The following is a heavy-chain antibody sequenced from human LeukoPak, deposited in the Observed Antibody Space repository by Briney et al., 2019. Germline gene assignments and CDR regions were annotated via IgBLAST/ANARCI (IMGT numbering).Heavy chain of an antibody. D-gene: IGHD2-2*01. J-gene: IGHJ4*02. CDR2: ISDDGST. Sequence: PSETLSLNCTVSGDSISTNYWTWIRLPPGKGLEWIGFISDDGSTQYNPSLKSRVTMSVDTSKTQFSLKLSSATAADTAVYFCALGDCSSTSCYVFDYWGQGTLVTVSS. CDR1: GDSISTNY. V-gene: IGHV4-59*03. CDR3: ALGDCSSTSCYVFDY.